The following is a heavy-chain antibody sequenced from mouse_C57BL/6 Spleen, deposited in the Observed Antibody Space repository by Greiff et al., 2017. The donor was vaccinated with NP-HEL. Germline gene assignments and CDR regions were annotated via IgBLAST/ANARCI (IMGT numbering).Heavy chain of an antibody. D-gene: IGHD4-1*01. CDR1: GYAFSSYW. Sequence: QVQLKQSGAELVKPGASVKISCKASGYAFSSYWMNWVKQRPGKGLEWIGQIYPGDGDTNYNGKFKGKATLTADKSSSTAYMQLSSLTSEDSAVYFCARRSGDYAMDYWGQGTSVTVSS. J-gene: IGHJ4*01. V-gene: IGHV1-80*01. CDR2: IYPGDGDT. CDR3: ARRSGDYAMDY.